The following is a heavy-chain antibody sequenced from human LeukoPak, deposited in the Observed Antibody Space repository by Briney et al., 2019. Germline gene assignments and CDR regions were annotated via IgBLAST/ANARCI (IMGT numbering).Heavy chain of an antibody. D-gene: IGHD4-17*01. V-gene: IGHV1-3*03. CDR1: GYTFTSYG. J-gene: IGHJ4*02. CDR3: ARGLYGDYFDY. Sequence: ASVKVSCKASGYTFTSYGISWVRQAPGQGLEWMGWINAGNGNTKYSQEFQGRVTITRDTSASTAYMDLSSLRSEDMAVYYCARGLYGDYFDYWGQGTLVTVSS. CDR2: INAGNGNT.